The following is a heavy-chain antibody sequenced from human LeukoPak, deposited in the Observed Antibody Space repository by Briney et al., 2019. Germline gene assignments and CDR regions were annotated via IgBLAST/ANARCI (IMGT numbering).Heavy chain of an antibody. CDR3: ARDEQLVPFDY. D-gene: IGHD6-13*01. J-gene: IGHJ4*02. CDR1: GGSISSSNW. CDR2: IYHSGST. Sequence: SETLFLTCAVSGGSISSSNWWSLVRQPPGKGLEWIGEIYHSGSTNYNPSLKSRVTISVDKSKNQFSLKLSSVTAADTAVYYCARDEQLVPFDYWGQGTLVTVSS. V-gene: IGHV4-4*02.